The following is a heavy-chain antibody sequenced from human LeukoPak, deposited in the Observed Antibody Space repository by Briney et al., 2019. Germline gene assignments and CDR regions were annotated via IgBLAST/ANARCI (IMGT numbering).Heavy chain of an antibody. CDR2: ISWNSGSI. J-gene: IGHJ3*02. CDR3: AKGRFLEWFHDAFDI. V-gene: IGHV3-9*03. Sequence: HAGGSLRLSCTASGFTFDDYAMHWVRQAPGKGLEWVSGISWNSGSIGYADSVKGRFTISRDNAKNSLYLQMISLRAEDMALYYCAKGRFLEWFHDAFDIWGQGTMVTVSS. CDR1: GFTFDDYA. D-gene: IGHD3-3*01.